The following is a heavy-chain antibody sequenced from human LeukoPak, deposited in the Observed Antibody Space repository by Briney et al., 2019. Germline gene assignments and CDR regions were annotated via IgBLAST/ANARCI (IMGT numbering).Heavy chain of an antibody. Sequence: PGGSLRLSCAASGFTFSSYGMSWVRQAPGKGLEWVSASVVSVSGGSTYYADSVKGRFTISRDNSKNTLYLQMNSLRAEDTAVYYCARVTMVRGGRLIDYYYYYMDVWGKGTTVTISS. CDR1: GFTFSSYG. CDR2: VSVSGGST. CDR3: ARVTMVRGGRLIDYYYYYMDV. V-gene: IGHV3-23*01. D-gene: IGHD3-10*01. J-gene: IGHJ6*03.